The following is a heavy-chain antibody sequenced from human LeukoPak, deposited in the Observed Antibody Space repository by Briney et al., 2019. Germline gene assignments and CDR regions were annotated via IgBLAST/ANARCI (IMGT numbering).Heavy chain of an antibody. J-gene: IGHJ4*02. CDR3: ARDMYYYDSSGYFPLDY. D-gene: IGHD3-22*01. CDR2: INPNSGGT. CDR1: GYTFTGYY. Sequence: ASVKVSCKASGYTFTGYYMHWVRQAPGQGLEWMGWINPNSGGTNYAQKFQGRVTMTRDTSISTAYMELSRLRSDDTAVYYCARDMYYYDSSGYFPLDYWGQGTLVTVSS. V-gene: IGHV1-2*02.